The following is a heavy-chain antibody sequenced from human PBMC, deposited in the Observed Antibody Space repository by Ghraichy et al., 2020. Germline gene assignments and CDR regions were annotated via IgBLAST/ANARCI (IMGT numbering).Heavy chain of an antibody. CDR2: IYYSGST. D-gene: IGHD7-27*01. CDR3: ASSTGVNWFDP. J-gene: IGHJ5*02. CDR1: GGSISSYY. V-gene: IGHV4-59*01. Sequence: SETLSLTCTVSGGSISSYYWSWIRQPPGKGLEWIGYIYYSGSTNYNPSLKSRVTISVDTSKNQLSLKLSSVTAADTAVYYCASSTGVNWFDPWGQGTLVTVSS.